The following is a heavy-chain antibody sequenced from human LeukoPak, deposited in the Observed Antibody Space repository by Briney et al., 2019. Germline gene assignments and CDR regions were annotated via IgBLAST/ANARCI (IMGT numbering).Heavy chain of an antibody. CDR2: ISYDGSNK. CDR3: ARPPGIAVAGNFDY. J-gene: IGHJ4*02. Sequence: PGGSLRLSCAASGFTFSSYAMHWVRQAPGKGLEWVAVISYDGSNKYYADSVKGPFTISRDNSKNTLYLQMNSLRAEDTAVYYCARPPGIAVAGNFDYWGQGTLVTVSS. CDR1: GFTFSSYA. D-gene: IGHD6-19*01. V-gene: IGHV3-30-3*01.